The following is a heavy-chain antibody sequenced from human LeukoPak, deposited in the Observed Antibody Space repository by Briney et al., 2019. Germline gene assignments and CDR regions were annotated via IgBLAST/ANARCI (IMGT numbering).Heavy chain of an antibody. CDR2: IIPILGIA. CDR3: ASGVAGTRRTKYYYYGMDV. V-gene: IGHV1-69*04. CDR1: GGIFSSYA. D-gene: IGHD6-19*01. Sequence: SVKVSCKASGGIFSSYAISWVRQAPGQGLEWMGRIIPILGIANYAQKFQGRVTITADKSTSTAYMELSSLRSEDTAVYYCASGVAGTRRTKYYYYGMDVWGQGTTVTVSS. J-gene: IGHJ6*02.